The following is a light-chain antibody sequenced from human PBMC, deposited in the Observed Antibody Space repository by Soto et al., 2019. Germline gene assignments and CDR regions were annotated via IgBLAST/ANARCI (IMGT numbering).Light chain of an antibody. CDR2: AAS. CDR1: QSITYY. J-gene: IGKJ1*01. V-gene: IGKV1-39*01. Sequence: DVQMTQSPSSLSASVGDRVTITCRARQSITYYLNWYRQRQGKAPKVLISAASILQSGVPSRFSGSGSGTDFTLTISSLQPEDFATYYCQQSYITPWTFGQGTKVEIK. CDR3: QQSYITPWT.